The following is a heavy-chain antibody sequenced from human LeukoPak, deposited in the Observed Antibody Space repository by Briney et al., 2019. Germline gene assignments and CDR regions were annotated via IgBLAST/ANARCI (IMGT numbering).Heavy chain of an antibody. CDR1: GFTFSTYW. V-gene: IGHV3-74*01. Sequence: GGSLRLSCAASGFTFSTYWMHWGRQAPGKGLVWVSRISDDESSISYADSVKGRFTISKDNAKNTLFLQMNSLRADDTAIYYCGRDRFGDIDYWGQGALVTVSS. D-gene: IGHD4-17*01. CDR2: ISDDESSI. J-gene: IGHJ4*02. CDR3: GRDRFGDIDY.